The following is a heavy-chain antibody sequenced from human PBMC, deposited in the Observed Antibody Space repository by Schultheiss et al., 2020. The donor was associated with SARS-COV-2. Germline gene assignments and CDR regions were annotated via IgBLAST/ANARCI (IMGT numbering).Heavy chain of an antibody. CDR2: INAGNGNT. CDR3: ARMSGSVRILTGYYKGAFDY. D-gene: IGHD3-9*01. CDR1: GYTFTSYA. Sequence: ASVKVSCKASGYTFTSYAMHWVRQAPGQRLEWMGWINAGNGNTKYSQKFQGRVTITRDTSASTAYMELSSLRSEDTAVYYCARMSGSVRILTGYYKGAFDYWGQGTLVTVSS. J-gene: IGHJ4*02. V-gene: IGHV1-3*01.